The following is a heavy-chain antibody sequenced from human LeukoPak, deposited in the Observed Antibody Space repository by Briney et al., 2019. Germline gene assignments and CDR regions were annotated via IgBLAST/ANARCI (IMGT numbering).Heavy chain of an antibody. Sequence: GGSLRLSCAASGFTFNSYWIHWVRQAPGKGLVWLSRINSDGSSTIYADSVKGRFTISRDNAKNTVYLQMNSLRAEDTAVYHCVRKTDSGWYFDYWGQGTLVTVSP. V-gene: IGHV3-74*01. J-gene: IGHJ4*02. CDR2: INSDGSST. CDR1: GFTFNSYW. D-gene: IGHD6-19*01. CDR3: VRKTDSGWYFDY.